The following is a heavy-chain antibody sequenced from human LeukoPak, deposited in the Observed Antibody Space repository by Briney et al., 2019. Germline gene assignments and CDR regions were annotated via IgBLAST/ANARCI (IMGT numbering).Heavy chain of an antibody. CDR3: ARSRGYSYGTTFLDY. J-gene: IGHJ4*02. D-gene: IGHD5-18*01. Sequence: PSETLSLTCTVSGGSISSYYWSWIRQPPGKGLEWIGYIYYSGSTIYNPSLKSRVTISVDTSKNQFSLKLSSVTAADTAVYYCARSRGYSYGTTFLDYWGQGTLVTVSS. CDR2: IYYSGST. CDR1: GGSISSYY. V-gene: IGHV4-59*08.